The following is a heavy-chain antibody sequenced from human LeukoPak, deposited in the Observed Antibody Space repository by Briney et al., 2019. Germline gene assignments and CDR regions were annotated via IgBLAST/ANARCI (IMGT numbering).Heavy chain of an antibody. Sequence: ASVKVSCKASGYTFTGYYMHWVRQAPGQGLEWMGWINPNSGGTNYAQKFQGRVTMTRDTSISTAYMELSRLRSDDTAVYYCARDAHLYSSGQSWFDPWGQGTLVTVSS. CDR3: ARDAHLYSSGQSWFDP. CDR1: GYTFTGYY. V-gene: IGHV1-2*02. D-gene: IGHD6-19*01. J-gene: IGHJ5*02. CDR2: INPNSGGT.